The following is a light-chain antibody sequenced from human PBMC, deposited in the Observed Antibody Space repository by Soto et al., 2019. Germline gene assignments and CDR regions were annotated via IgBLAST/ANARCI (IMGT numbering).Light chain of an antibody. J-gene: IGKJ4*01. CDR1: QSLLDSDDGNTY. CDR3: LHRTEFPST. Sequence: EIVMTQTPLSLPVTPGEPASISCRSSQSLLDSDDGNTYLDWYVKKPGQSQQLLVYTVSYRASGVPNRLRCSGSGTDFTQKISRVEAEGVGVYYCLHRTEFPSTFGGRTKVEIK. V-gene: IGKV2-40*01. CDR2: TVS.